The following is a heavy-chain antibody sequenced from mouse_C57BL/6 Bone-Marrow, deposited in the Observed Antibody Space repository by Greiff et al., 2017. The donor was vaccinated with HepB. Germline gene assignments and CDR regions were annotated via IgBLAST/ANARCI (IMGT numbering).Heavy chain of an antibody. J-gene: IGHJ3*01. V-gene: IGHV1-47*01. CDR2: FHPYNDDT. CDR1: GYTFTTYP. Sequence: VKLMESGAELVKPGASVKMSCKASGYTFTTYPIEWMKQNHGKSLEWIGNFHPYNDDTKYNEKFKGKATLTVEKSSSTVYLELSRLTSDDSAVYYCARIYDGYYGGFAYWGQGTLVTVSA. D-gene: IGHD2-3*01. CDR3: ARIYDGYYGGFAY.